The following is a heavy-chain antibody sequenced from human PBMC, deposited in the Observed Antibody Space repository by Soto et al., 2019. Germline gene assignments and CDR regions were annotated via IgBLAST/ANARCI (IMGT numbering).Heavy chain of an antibody. CDR1: GYTFTNYG. Sequence: QIQLVQSGAEVKKPGASVKVSCKTSGYTFTNYGVSWVRQAPGQGPEWMGWISANNGNTKYAPEFQGRVSVTTDTSASTAYMELRDLRSDDTGLYYCARGGREYYYGTGSYHPFDYWGQGTLVTVSS. V-gene: IGHV1-18*04. CDR3: ARGGREYYYGTGSYHPFDY. D-gene: IGHD3-10*01. J-gene: IGHJ4*02. CDR2: ISANNGNT.